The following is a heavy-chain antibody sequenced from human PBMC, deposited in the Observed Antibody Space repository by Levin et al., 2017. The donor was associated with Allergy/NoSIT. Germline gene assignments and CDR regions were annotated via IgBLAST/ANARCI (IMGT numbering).Heavy chain of an antibody. V-gene: IGHV3-48*04. Sequence: GGSLRLSCSVSGFTFEIYGMNWVRQAPGKRLEWVSHISASGSPTYYADPVRDRFTISRDNAKQSLYLQMTSLRVEDTAVYYCARGLFDFWGQGALVTVSS. D-gene: IGHD5-12*01. CDR3: ARGLFDF. CDR2: ISASGSPT. CDR1: GFTFEIYG. J-gene: IGHJ4*02.